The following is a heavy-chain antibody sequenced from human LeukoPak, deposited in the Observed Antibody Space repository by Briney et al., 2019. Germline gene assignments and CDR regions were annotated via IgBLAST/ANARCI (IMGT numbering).Heavy chain of an antibody. CDR1: GFTFSSYA. CDR3: ARDYQVDYYYYMDV. J-gene: IGHJ6*03. D-gene: IGHD2-15*01. Sequence: GGSLRLSCAASGFTFSSYAMSWVRQAPGKGLEWVSAISGSGGSTYYADSVKGRFTISRDNSKNTLYLQMNSLRAEDTAVYYCARDYQVDYYYYMDVWGKGTTVTVSS. V-gene: IGHV3-23*01. CDR2: ISGSGGST.